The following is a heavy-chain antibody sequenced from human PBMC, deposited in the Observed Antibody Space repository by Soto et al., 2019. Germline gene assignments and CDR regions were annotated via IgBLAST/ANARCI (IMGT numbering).Heavy chain of an antibody. CDR1: GGSISSYY. D-gene: IGHD3-10*01. V-gene: IGHV4-59*01. J-gene: IGHJ5*02. CDR3: ARDRGGVASNWFDP. Sequence: QVQLQESGPGLVKSSETLSLTCTVSGGSISSYYWSWIRQPPGKGLEWIGYIHYSGSTKYNPSLKSRVTISVDTSKNHFSLKLSSVTAADTAVYYCARDRGGVASNWFDPWGQGTLVTVSS. CDR2: IHYSGST.